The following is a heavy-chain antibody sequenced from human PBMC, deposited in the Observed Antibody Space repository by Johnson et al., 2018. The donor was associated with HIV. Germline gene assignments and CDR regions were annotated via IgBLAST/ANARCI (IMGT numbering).Heavy chain of an antibody. D-gene: IGHD3-22*01. V-gene: IGHV3-13*01. CDR2: IGTAGNT. CDR1: GFTFDDYA. Sequence: VQLVESGGGLVRPGRSLRLSCAASGFTFDDYAMHWVRQAPGKGLEWVSAIGTAGNTYYPGSVKGRFTISRDNAKNSLYLQMNSLRADDTAVYYCARGPPYYDSSGGYAFDIWGQGTVVAVSS. J-gene: IGHJ3*02. CDR3: ARGPPYYDSSGGYAFDI.